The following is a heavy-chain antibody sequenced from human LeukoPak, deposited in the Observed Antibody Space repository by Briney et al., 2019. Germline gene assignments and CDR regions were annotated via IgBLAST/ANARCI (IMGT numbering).Heavy chain of an antibody. J-gene: IGHJ4*02. V-gene: IGHV3-15*01. CDR3: TTDEYSGYDFDY. CDR2: IKSKTDGGTT. Sequence: GGSVRLSCAASGFTFSNAWMSWVRQAPGKGLEWVGRIKSKTDGGTTDYAAPVKGRFTISRDDSKNTLYLQMNSLKTEDTAVYYCTTDEYSGYDFDYWGQGTLVTVSS. CDR1: GFTFSNAW. D-gene: IGHD5-12*01.